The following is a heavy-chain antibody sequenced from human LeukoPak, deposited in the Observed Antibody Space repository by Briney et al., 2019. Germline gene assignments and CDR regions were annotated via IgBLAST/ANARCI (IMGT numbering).Heavy chain of an antibody. CDR1: GFTFSSYS. J-gene: IGHJ4*02. V-gene: IGHV3-21*01. CDR3: ARDQNWGCSGGSCYSIL. D-gene: IGHD2-15*01. Sequence: GGSLRLSCAASGFTFSSYSMNWVRQAPGKGLEWVRSISSSSSYIYYADSVKGRFTISRDNAKNSLYLQMNSLRAEDTAVYYCARDQNWGCSGGSCYSILWGQGTLVTVSS. CDR2: ISSSSSYI.